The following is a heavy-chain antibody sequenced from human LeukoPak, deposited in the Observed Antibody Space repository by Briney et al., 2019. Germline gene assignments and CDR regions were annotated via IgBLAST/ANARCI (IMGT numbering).Heavy chain of an antibody. CDR2: ISSSGGST. Sequence: AGGSLRLSCAASGLIFSTYTMNWVRQAPGKGLEWVSSISSSGGSTYYADSVKGRFTISRDNSKNTLYLQANSLRAEDTAVYYCAKAAVYHDSCPDSWGQGTLVTVSS. J-gene: IGHJ4*02. V-gene: IGHV3-23*01. CDR3: AKAAVYHDSCPDS. CDR1: GLIFSTYT. D-gene: IGHD5/OR15-5a*01.